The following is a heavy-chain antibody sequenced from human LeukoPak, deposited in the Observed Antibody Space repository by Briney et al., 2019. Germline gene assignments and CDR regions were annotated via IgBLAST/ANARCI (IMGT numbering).Heavy chain of an antibody. Sequence: PGGSLRLSCAASGFTFSSYAMSWVRQAPGKGLEWVSAISGSGGSTYYADSVKGRFTISRDNAKNSLYLQMNSLRAEDTAVYYCARQQLEPHYYYYYMDAWGKGTTVTVSS. CDR3: ARQQLEPHYYYYYMDA. CDR2: ISGSGGST. CDR1: GFTFSSYA. D-gene: IGHD6-13*01. V-gene: IGHV3-23*01. J-gene: IGHJ6*03.